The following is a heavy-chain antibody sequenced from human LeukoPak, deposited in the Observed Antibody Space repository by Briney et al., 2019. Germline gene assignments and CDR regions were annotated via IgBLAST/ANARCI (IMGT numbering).Heavy chain of an antibody. CDR1: GGTVSDYY. CDR3: AKSNGYGLIDI. Sequence: SETLSLTCTISGGTVSDYYWSWIRQSPGKGLEWIGYIYHTGSTSYSPSLKSRVTISVDTSKNQFSLKLNSVTAADTAVYYCAKSNGYGLIDIWGQGTMVTVSS. V-gene: IGHV4-59*02. J-gene: IGHJ3*02. CDR2: IYHTGST. D-gene: IGHD3-22*01.